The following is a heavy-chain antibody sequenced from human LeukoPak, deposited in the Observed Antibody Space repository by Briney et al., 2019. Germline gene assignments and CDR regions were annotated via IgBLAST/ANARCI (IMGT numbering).Heavy chain of an antibody. CDR2: VSNSGSSI. CDR1: GFTFSDDY. Sequence: PGGSLKLSCAASGFTFSDDYMSWIRQAPGKGLEWVSYVSNSGSSIYYADSVKGRFTISRDNSKNTLYLQMNSLRAEDTAVYYCARDSLYYYDSSGFDYWGQGTLVTVSS. D-gene: IGHD3-22*01. V-gene: IGHV3-11*04. J-gene: IGHJ4*02. CDR3: ARDSLYYYDSSGFDY.